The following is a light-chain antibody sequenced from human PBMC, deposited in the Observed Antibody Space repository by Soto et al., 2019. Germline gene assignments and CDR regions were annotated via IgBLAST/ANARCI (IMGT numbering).Light chain of an antibody. Sequence: QSALTQPASVSGSPGQSITISCTGTSSDVGGYNYVSWYQQHPGKPPKLMIYEVSNRPSGVSNRFSGSKSGNTASLTISGPQAEDEADYYCSSYTSSSTRVFGGGTKVTVL. V-gene: IGLV2-14*01. J-gene: IGLJ3*02. CDR2: EVS. CDR3: SSYTSSSTRV. CDR1: SSDVGGYNY.